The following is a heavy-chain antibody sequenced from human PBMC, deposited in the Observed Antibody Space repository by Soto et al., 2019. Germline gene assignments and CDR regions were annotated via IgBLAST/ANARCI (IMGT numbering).Heavy chain of an antibody. CDR1: GYTFTSYD. J-gene: IGHJ6*02. CDR3: ARGLSVLLWFGSYGMDV. Sequence: ASVKVSFKASGYTFTSYDINWVRQATGQGLEWMGWMNPNSGNTGYAQKFQGRVTMTRNTSISTAYMELSSLRSEDTAVYYCARGLSVLLWFGSYGMDVWGQGTTVTVSS. D-gene: IGHD3-10*01. V-gene: IGHV1-8*01. CDR2: MNPNSGNT.